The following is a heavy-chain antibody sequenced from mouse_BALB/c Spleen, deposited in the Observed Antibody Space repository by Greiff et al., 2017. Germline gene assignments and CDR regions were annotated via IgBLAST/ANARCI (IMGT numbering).Heavy chain of an antibody. D-gene: IGHD2-10*02. J-gene: IGHJ4*01. CDR1: GYTFTSYW. CDR3: ARRRYDYYAMDY. Sequence: VQLQQSGAELARPGASVKLSCKASGYTFTSYWMQWVKQRPGQGLEWIGAIYPGDGDTRYTQKFKGKATLTADKSSSTAYMQLSSLASEDSAVYYCARRRYDYYAMDYWGQGTSVTVAS. CDR2: IYPGDGDT. V-gene: IGHV1-87*01.